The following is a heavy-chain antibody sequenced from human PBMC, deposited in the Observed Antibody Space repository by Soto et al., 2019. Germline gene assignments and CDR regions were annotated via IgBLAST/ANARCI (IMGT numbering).Heavy chain of an antibody. CDR2: ISWDGGST. CDR3: AKDIEEWGIAAAATGGLGLDY. CDR1: GFTFDDYT. J-gene: IGHJ4*02. V-gene: IGHV3-43*01. D-gene: IGHD6-13*01. Sequence: EVQLVESGGVVVQPGGSLRLSCAASGFTFDDYTMHWVRQAPGKGLEWVSLISWDGGSTYYADSVKGRFTISRDNSKNSLYLQMNRLRTEDTDLYYCAKDIEEWGIAAAATGGLGLDYWGQGTLVTVSS.